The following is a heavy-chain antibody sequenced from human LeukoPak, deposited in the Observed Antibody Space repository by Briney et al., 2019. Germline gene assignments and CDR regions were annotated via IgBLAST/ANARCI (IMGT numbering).Heavy chain of an antibody. J-gene: IGHJ3*02. CDR3: ARDRTTVTTDAFDI. CDR1: GFTFSSYA. CDR2: ISSDGGNK. V-gene: IGHV3-30-3*01. D-gene: IGHD4-17*01. Sequence: GGSLRLSCAASGFTFSSYAIHWVRQAPGKGLEWVAVISSDGGNKYHADSVKGRFTISRDNAKNSLYLQMNSLRDEDTAVYYCARDRTTVTTDAFDIWGQGTMVTVSS.